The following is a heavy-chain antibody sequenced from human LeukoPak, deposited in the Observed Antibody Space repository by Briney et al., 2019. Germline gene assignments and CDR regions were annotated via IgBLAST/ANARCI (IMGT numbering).Heavy chain of an antibody. CDR2: ISGSGGST. J-gene: IGHJ6*02. Sequence: PGGSLRLSCAASGFTFSNYAMSWVRQAPGKGLEWVSAISGSGGSTYYADSVKGRFTISRDNSKNTLYLQMNSLRAEDTAVYYCARDGRGTMVRGVIQGYYYGMDVWGQGTTVTVSS. CDR3: ARDGRGTMVRGVIQGYYYGMDV. CDR1: GFTFSNYA. D-gene: IGHD3-10*01. V-gene: IGHV3-23*01.